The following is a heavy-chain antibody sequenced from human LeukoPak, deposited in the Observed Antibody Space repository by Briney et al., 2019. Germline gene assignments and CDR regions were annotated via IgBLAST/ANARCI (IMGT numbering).Heavy chain of an antibody. V-gene: IGHV3-30-3*01. CDR1: GFSFNSYS. J-gene: IGHJ4*02. Sequence: PGGSLRLSCAASGFSFNSYSMHWVRQAPGKGLEWVAVISYDGNNKYYAESVKGRFTISRDNSKNTLYLQMNGLRGEDTAVYHCAGVYTSGWSLPLDYWGQGTLVTVSS. CDR2: ISYDGNNK. CDR3: AGVYTSGWSLPLDY. D-gene: IGHD6-19*01.